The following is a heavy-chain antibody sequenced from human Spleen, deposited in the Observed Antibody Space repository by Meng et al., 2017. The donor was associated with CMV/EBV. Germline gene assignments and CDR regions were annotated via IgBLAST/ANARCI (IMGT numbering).Heavy chain of an antibody. CDR1: GFTFDDYA. V-gene: IGHV3-9*01. D-gene: IGHD1-20*01. CDR2: ITWNSDTI. J-gene: IGHJ4*02. CDR3: AKDFSYNWNLIFDS. Sequence: GGSLRLSCAASGFTFDDYAMHWVRQAPGKGLEWVSGITWNSDTIDYADSVKGRLTISRDNAKNSLYLQMNSLRAEDTASYYCAKDFSYNWNLIFDSWGRGTLVTVSS.